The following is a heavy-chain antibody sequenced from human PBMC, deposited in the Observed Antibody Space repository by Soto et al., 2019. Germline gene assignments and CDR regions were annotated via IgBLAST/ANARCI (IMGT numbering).Heavy chain of an antibody. CDR2: TYYRSKWYN. J-gene: IGHJ3*02. CDR3: ARQTTGYSSSWSGAPIFAAFDI. Sequence: QSQTLSLTCAISGDSVSSNSAAWNWIRQSPSRGLEWLGRTYYRSKWYNDYAVSVKSRITINPDTSKNQFSLQLNSVTPEDTAVYYCARQTTGYSSSWSGAPIFAAFDIWGQGTMVTVSS. D-gene: IGHD6-13*01. V-gene: IGHV6-1*01. CDR1: GDSVSSNSAA.